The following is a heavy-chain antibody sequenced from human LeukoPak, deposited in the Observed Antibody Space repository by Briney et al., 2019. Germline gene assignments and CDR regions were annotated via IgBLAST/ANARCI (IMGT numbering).Heavy chain of an antibody. CDR1: GGSISSYY. J-gene: IGHJ5*02. D-gene: IGHD3-16*01. CDR2: IYYSGST. Sequence: PSETLSLTCTVSGGSISSYYWSWIRQPPGKGLEWIGYIYYSGSTNYNPSLKSRVTISVDTSKNQFSLKLSSVTAADTAVYYCARTPRSSVCGSYRYDPWGQGTPVTVSS. CDR3: ARTPRSSVCGSYRYDP. V-gene: IGHV4-59*01.